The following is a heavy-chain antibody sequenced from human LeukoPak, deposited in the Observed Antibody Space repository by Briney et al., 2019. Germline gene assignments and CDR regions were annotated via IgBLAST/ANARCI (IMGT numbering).Heavy chain of an antibody. V-gene: IGHV3-21*01. J-gene: IGHJ5*02. CDR1: GFTFSSYS. CDR2: ISSSSSYI. CDR3: ARGSAQQGFGRRVASGWFDP. D-gene: IGHD6-13*01. Sequence: PGGSLRLSCAASGFTFSSYSMNWVRQAPGKGLEWVSSISSSSSYIYYADSVKGRFTISRDNAKNSLYLQMNSLRAEDTAVYYCARGSAQQGFGRRVASGWFDPWGQGTLVTVSS.